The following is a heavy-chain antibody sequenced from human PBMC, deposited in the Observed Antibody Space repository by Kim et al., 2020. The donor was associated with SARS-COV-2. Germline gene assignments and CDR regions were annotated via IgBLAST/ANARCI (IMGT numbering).Heavy chain of an antibody. CDR3: ARERNHIVGATRGYYYYYMDV. J-gene: IGHJ6*03. CDR2: ISGSGGST. CDR1: GFTFSSYA. Sequence: GGSLRLSCAASGFTFSSYAMSWVRQAPGKGLEWVSAISGSGGSTYYADSVKGRFTISRDNSKNTLYLQMNSLRAEDTAVYYCARERNHIVGATRGYYYYYMDVWGKGTTVTVSS. D-gene: IGHD1-26*01. V-gene: IGHV3-23*01.